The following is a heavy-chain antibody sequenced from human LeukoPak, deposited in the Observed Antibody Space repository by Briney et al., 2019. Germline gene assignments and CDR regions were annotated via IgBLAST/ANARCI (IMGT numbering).Heavy chain of an antibody. CDR2: IYPGDSDT. V-gene: IGHV5-51*01. CDR3: ARQKYYYDSSGYYPGY. D-gene: IGHD3-22*01. Sequence: GESLKISCKGSGYSFTSYWIGWVRQMPGKGLEWMGIIYPGDSDTRYSPSFQGQVTISADKSISTAYLQWSSLKASDTAMYYCARQKYYYDSSGYYPGYWGQGTLVTVSS. J-gene: IGHJ4*02. CDR1: GYSFTSYW.